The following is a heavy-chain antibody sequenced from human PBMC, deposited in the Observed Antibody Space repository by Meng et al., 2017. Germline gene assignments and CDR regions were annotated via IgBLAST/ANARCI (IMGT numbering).Heavy chain of an antibody. D-gene: IGHD5-24*01. CDR2: IDSDGITT. J-gene: IGHJ3*02. V-gene: IGHV3-74*01. CDR3: TRLMAPTSWGAFDI. CDR1: GFILSAHW. Sequence: VQLVEAGGGLVQPGGSLGLSCAASGFILSAHWMHWVRQAPGKGPVWVARIDSDGITTAYADSVKGRFTISRDSAKNTLYLQMDSLRAEDTAVYYCTRLMAPTSWGAFDIWGQGTMVTVSS.